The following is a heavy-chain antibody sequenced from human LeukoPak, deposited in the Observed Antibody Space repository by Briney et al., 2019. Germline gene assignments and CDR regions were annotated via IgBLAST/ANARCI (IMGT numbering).Heavy chain of an antibody. D-gene: IGHD5-12*01. V-gene: IGHV3-23*01. CDR1: GLSFNKDV. CDR3: AKEVREDSGYDPFDY. Sequence: GGSLRLSCVVSGLSFNKDVMSWFRQAPGKGLEWVSAISGSGGSTYYADSVKGRFTISRDNSKNTLYLQMNSLRAEDTAVYYCAKEVREDSGYDPFDYWGQGTLVTVSS. CDR2: ISGSGGST. J-gene: IGHJ4*02.